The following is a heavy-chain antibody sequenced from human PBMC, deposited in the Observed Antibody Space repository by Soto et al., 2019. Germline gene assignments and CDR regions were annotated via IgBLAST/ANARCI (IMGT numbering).Heavy chain of an antibody. Sequence: GGSLRVSWAASGFTFSSYAMSWVRQAPGKGLEWVSGISGSGDSTYYADSVKGRFTISRDNSKNTLYLQMNSLRAEDTAVYYCAKGVPGIAVAGTGYFQHWGQGTLVTVS. CDR2: ISGSGDST. CDR3: AKGVPGIAVAGTGYFQH. V-gene: IGHV3-23*01. CDR1: GFTFSSYA. J-gene: IGHJ1*01. D-gene: IGHD6-19*01.